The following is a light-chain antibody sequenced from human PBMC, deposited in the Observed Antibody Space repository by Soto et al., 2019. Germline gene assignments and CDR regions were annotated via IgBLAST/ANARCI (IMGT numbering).Light chain of an antibody. CDR1: QGIRNE. V-gene: IGKV1-6*01. J-gene: IGKJ5*01. CDR2: AAY. Sequence: ALQMTQSPSSLSSSLGDSVTITWRASQGIRNELGWYQQKTGQDHKLLIYAAYSLQSGVPPRFSGSGSDTDFNLTISSLQPEDFATYYCQHRMNWPLTVGQGTRLEI. CDR3: QHRMNWPLT.